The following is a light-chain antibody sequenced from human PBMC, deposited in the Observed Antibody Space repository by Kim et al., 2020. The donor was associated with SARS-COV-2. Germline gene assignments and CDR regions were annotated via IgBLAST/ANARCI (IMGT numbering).Light chain of an antibody. CDR3: TARDSSGNLWV. CDR2: GKN. Sequence: RQTVRITCQGDSIRSYYASWDQQKPGQAPVLVIYGKNNRPSGIPDRFSGSSSGNTASLTITGAQAEDEADYYCTARDSSGNLWVFGGGTKLIVL. V-gene: IGLV3-19*01. J-gene: IGLJ3*02. CDR1: SIRSYY.